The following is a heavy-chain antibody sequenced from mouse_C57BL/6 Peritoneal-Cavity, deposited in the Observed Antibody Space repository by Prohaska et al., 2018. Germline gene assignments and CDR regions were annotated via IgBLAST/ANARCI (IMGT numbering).Heavy chain of an antibody. CDR1: GYPFTSYW. CDR2: IHPLYRDT. Sequence: QVQLQQPGAELVKPGASVKVSCKASGYPFTSYWMQWVKQSAGQGLEWIGRIHPLYRDTNYNQKFKGKATLTVDKSSRTAYMQLSSLTSEDSAVYYCAIAYYSNYVYFDYWGQGTTLTVSS. V-gene: IGHV1-74*01. D-gene: IGHD2-5*01. CDR3: AIAYYSNYVYFDY. J-gene: IGHJ2*01.